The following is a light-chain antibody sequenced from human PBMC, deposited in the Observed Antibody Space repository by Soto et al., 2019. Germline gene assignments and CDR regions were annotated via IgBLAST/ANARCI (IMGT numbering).Light chain of an antibody. J-gene: IGKJ2*01. CDR1: QSVNNNY. Sequence: EIVLTQSPGTLSLSPGERATLSCRASQSVNNNYLAWYQQKPGQAPRLLSYGASSRATGIPDMFSGSGSGTDFTLTISRLEPEDFAVYYCQQYGSSQYTFGQGTKLEIK. CDR2: GAS. V-gene: IGKV3-20*01. CDR3: QQYGSSQYT.